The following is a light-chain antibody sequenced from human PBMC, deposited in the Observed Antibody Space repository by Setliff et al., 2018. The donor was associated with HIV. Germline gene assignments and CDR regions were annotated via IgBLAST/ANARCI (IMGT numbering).Light chain of an antibody. J-gene: IGLJ1*01. CDR1: SSDVGNYNY. CDR3: CSYADSYTSLYV. CDR2: DVT. Sequence: QSALTQPRSVPASPGQSVTISCTGTSSDVGNYNYVAWYQQHPGNAPKLMIYDVTKRPSGVPDRFSGSKSGNTASLTISGLQAEDEADYYCCSYADSYTSLYVFGTGTKV. V-gene: IGLV2-11*01.